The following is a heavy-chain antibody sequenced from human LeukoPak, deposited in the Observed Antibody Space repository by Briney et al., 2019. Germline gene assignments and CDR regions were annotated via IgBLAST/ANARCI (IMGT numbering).Heavy chain of an antibody. V-gene: IGHV1-18*01. D-gene: IGHD6-13*01. J-gene: IGHJ4*02. Sequence: ASVKVSCKASGYTFTSYGISCVRQAPGQGLEWMGWISAYNGNTNYAQKLQGRVTMTTDTSTTTAYMELRSLRSDDTAVYYCARDTSGYTSSWFDYWGQGTLVTVSS. CDR1: GYTFTSYG. CDR2: ISAYNGNT. CDR3: ARDTSGYTSSWFDY.